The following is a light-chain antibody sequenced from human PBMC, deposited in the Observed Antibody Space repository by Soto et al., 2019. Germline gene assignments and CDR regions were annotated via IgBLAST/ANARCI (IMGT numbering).Light chain of an antibody. CDR1: TSNIGAGYD. V-gene: IGLV1-40*01. J-gene: IGLJ2*01. CDR2: GNS. CDR3: QSYDSSLSVV. Sequence: QSVLTQPPSVSGAPGQRVTISFTGSTSNIGAGYDVHWYQQLPGTAPKLLIYGNSNRPSGVPDRFSGYKSGTSASLAITGLQAEDEADYYCQSYDSSLSVVFGGGTTLTVL.